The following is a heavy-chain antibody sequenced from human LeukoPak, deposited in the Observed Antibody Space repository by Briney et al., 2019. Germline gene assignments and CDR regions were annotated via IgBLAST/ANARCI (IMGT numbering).Heavy chain of an antibody. CDR2: INPSGGST. CDR1: GYTFTSYY. D-gene: IGHD3-9*01. CDR3: ARDPHYDILTGYYVVLDY. Sequence: ASVKVSCKASGYTFTSYYMHWVRQAPGQGLEWMGIINPSGGSTSYAQKFQGRVTMTRDTSTSTVYMELSSLRSEDTAVYYRARDPHYDILTGYYVVLDYWGQGTLVTVSS. V-gene: IGHV1-46*01. J-gene: IGHJ4*02.